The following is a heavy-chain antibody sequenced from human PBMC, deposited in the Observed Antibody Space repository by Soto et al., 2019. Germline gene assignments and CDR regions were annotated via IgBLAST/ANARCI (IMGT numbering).Heavy chain of an antibody. CDR2: IYYSGST. D-gene: IGHD6-19*01. Sequence: PSETLSLTCTVSGASISSYYWSWIRQPPGKGLEWIGYIYYSGSTNYNPSLKSRVTISVDTSKNQFSLKLSSVTAADTAVYYCARGGLYSSGWYLNWFDPWGQGTLVTVSS. V-gene: IGHV4-59*01. J-gene: IGHJ5*02. CDR3: ARGGLYSSGWYLNWFDP. CDR1: GASISSYY.